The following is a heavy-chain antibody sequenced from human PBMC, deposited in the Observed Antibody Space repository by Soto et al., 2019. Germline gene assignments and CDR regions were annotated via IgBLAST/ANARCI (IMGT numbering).Heavy chain of an antibody. D-gene: IGHD3-22*01. CDR3: ARVYYYDSSGYPSYYYYYGMDV. CDR1: GYTFTSYA. V-gene: IGHV1-3*01. Sequence: GASVKVSFKASGYTFTSYAMHWVRQAPGQRLEWMGWINAGNGNTKYSQKFQGRVTITRDTSASTAYMELSSLRSEGTAVYYCARVYYYDSSGYPSYYYYYGMDVWGQGTTVTVSS. CDR2: INAGNGNT. J-gene: IGHJ6*02.